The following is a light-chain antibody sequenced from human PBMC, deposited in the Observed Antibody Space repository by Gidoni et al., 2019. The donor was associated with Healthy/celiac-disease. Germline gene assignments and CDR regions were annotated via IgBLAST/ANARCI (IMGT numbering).Light chain of an antibody. CDR3: SSYTSSSTQV. J-gene: IGLJ3*02. V-gene: IGLV2-14*01. CDR2: EVS. CDR1: SSDVGGYNY. Sequence: QSALTQHASVSGSPGQSITISCTGTSSDVGGYNYVSWYQQHPGKAPKLMIYEVSNRPSAVSNRFSGSKSGHTASLPISGLQAADEADYYCSSYTSSSTQVFGGGTTLTVL.